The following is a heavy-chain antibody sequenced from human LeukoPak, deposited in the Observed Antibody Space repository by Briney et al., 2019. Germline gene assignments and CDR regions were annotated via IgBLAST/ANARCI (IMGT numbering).Heavy chain of an antibody. CDR1: GYTFTSYA. Sequence: ASVKVSCKASGYTFTSYAMHWVRQAPGQRLEWMGWVNPKNGGTNPAEKFQGRVTMTRDTSTSTVYMELSSLRSEDTAVYYCAGVESNRVSGAFDIWGQGTMVTVSS. CDR2: VNPKNGGT. CDR3: AGVESNRVSGAFDI. D-gene: IGHD3-10*01. V-gene: IGHV1-2*02. J-gene: IGHJ3*02.